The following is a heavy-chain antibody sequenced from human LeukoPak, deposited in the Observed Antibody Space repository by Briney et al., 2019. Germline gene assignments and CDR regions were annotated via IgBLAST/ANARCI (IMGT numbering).Heavy chain of an antibody. CDR2: ISYDGSNK. V-gene: IGHV3-30*03. D-gene: IGHD3-22*01. CDR1: GFTFSSYG. CDR3: ARDQGVVVHGKYHYYGMDV. Sequence: GRSLRLSCAASGFTFSSYGIHWVRQAPGKGQEWVAAISYDGSNKYYADSVKGRFTISRDNSKNTLYLQMNSLRAEDTAVYYCARDQGVVVHGKYHYYGMDVWGQGTTVTVSS. J-gene: IGHJ6*02.